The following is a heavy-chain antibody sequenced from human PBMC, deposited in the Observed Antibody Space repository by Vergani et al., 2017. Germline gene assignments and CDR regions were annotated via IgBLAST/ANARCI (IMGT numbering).Heavy chain of an antibody. CDR3: SRHTTYTDS. CDR2: IYPADSDT. CDR1: EYSFGNYW. D-gene: IGHD1-1*01. J-gene: IGHJ4*02. V-gene: IGHV5-51*01. Sequence: EVELVQSGPEMRKPGESLKISCKGSEYSFGNYWIGWVRQMPGKGLEWMVIIYPADSDTRYSPSFQGQVTISADKSISTAVLQWDSLQASNTALYYCSRHTTYTDSWGQGTLVTVSS.